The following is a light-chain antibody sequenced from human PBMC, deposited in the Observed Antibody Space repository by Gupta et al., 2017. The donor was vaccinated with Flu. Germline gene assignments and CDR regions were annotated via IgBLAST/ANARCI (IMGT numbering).Light chain of an antibody. CDR2: WAS. Sequence: DIVMTQSPDSLAVSLGERVTINCKSSRSILKRSNNKNSLVWYQQKPGQTPKVLLYWASTRESGVPDRFSGSESGTDFTLTISSLQAEDVAVYYCQQYYFPPYTFGQGTQLEIK. CDR1: RSILKRSNNKNS. V-gene: IGKV4-1*01. CDR3: QQYYFPPYT. J-gene: IGKJ2*01.